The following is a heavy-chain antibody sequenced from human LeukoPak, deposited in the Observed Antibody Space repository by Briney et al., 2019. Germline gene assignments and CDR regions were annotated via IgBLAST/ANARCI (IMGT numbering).Heavy chain of an antibody. J-gene: IGHJ5*02. Sequence: SVKVSCKASGGTFSRYAMSWVRQAPGQGLEWMGGIIPIFGTASFAQKFQGRVTITADESTGTAYMELSSLRSEDTGVYYCARVVTPRYCSTPSCYWKGWSDPRGQGTLCTVSS. CDR2: IIPIFGTA. CDR3: ARVVTPRYCSTPSCYWKGWSDP. D-gene: IGHD2-2*01. V-gene: IGHV1-69*13. CDR1: GGTFSRYA.